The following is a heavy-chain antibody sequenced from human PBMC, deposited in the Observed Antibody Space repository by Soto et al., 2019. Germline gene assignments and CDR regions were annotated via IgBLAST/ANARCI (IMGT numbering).Heavy chain of an antibody. Sequence: PGGSLRLSCAASGFTFSPHSMNWVRQAPGKGLEWVSSISGNGSNRFYAESVRGRFTVSRDNARNALYLQMNSLRAEDTGVYYCVRDFLVSDCNIINCFTSRIVGYYYYYGMDVWGQGTTVTVSS. D-gene: IGHD2-2*02. J-gene: IGHJ6*02. V-gene: IGHV3-21*06. CDR2: ISGNGSNR. CDR1: GFTFSPHS. CDR3: VRDFLVSDCNIINCFTSRIVGYYYYYGMDV.